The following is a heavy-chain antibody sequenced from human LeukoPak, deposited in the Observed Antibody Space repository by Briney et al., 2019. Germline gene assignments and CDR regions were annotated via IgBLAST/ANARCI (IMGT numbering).Heavy chain of an antibody. CDR2: IIPLLDIT. J-gene: IGHJ4*02. Sequence: SVKVSCKASGGTFNSFAFTWARQAPGQGLEWMGRIIPLLDITNYAQKFQGRVTMTADKSTSTVYMEVGSLRTEDTAVYYCARDAIYEGGYGLGGPYYFDYWGQGTVVTVSS. V-gene: IGHV1-69*04. CDR3: ARDAIYEGGYGLGGPYYFDY. D-gene: IGHD5-12*01. CDR1: GGTFNSFA.